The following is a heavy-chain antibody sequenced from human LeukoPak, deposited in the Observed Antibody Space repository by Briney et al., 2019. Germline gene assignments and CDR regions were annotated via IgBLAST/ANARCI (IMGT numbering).Heavy chain of an antibody. J-gene: IGHJ3*02. CDR3: ATSPTKLRDAFDI. D-gene: IGHD3-10*01. Sequence: PGGSLRLSCAASGFTFRSYAMSWVRQAPGKGLEWVSAISGSGGSTYYADSVKGRFTISRDNSKNTLYLQMNSLRAEDTAVSYCATSPTKLRDAFDIWGQGTMVTVSS. CDR1: GFTFRSYA. V-gene: IGHV3-23*01. CDR2: ISGSGGST.